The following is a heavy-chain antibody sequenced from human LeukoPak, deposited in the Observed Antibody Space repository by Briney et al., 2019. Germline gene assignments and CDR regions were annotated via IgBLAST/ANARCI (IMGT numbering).Heavy chain of an antibody. CDR2: INPSGGST. J-gene: IGHJ3*02. V-gene: IGHV1-46*03. CDR1: GYTFTSYY. Sequence: ASVKVSCKASGYTFTSYYMHWVRQAPGQGLEWMGIINPSGGSTSCAQKFQGRVTMTRDTSTSTVYMEMSSLRSEDTAVYYCARAKIFGVVIDAFDIWGQGTMVTVSS. D-gene: IGHD3-3*01. CDR3: ARAKIFGVVIDAFDI.